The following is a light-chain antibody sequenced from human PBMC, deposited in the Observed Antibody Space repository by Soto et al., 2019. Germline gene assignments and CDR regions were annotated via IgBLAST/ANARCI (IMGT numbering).Light chain of an antibody. CDR1: QSVGSRF. Sequence: EIVLTQSPGTLSLSPGERATLSCRASQSVGSRFLAWYQQKPGQAPRLLIYGASNRATGIPGRFSGSGSGTDFTLTISRLEPEDFAVYYCQQSGTSPPVAFGGGTKVDIK. V-gene: IGKV3-20*01. CDR3: QQSGTSPPVA. J-gene: IGKJ4*01. CDR2: GAS.